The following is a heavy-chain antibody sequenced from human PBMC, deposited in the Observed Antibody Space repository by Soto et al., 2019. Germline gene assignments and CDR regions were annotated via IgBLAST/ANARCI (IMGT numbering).Heavy chain of an antibody. CDR1: GGSISSGGYY. V-gene: IGHV4-31*03. J-gene: IGHJ6*02. CDR2: IYYSGST. Sequence: PSETLSLTCTVSGGSISSGGYYWSWIRQHPGKGLEWIGYIYYSGSTYYNPSLKSRVTISVDTSKNQFSLKLSSVTAADTAVYYCARGTLFIVATIQAYYYYGMDVWGQGTTVTVSS. CDR3: ARGTLFIVATIQAYYYYGMDV. D-gene: IGHD5-12*01.